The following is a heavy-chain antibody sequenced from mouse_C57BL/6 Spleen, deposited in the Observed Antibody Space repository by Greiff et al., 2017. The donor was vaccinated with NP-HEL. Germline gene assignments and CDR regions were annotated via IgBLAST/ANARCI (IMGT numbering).Heavy chain of an antibody. CDR3: TREKLGNYDAMDY. D-gene: IGHD2-1*01. CDR2: IDPETGGT. Sequence: SGAELVRPGASVTLSCKASGYTFTDYEMHWVKQTPVHGLEWIGAIDPETGGTAYNQKFKGKAILTADKSSSTAYMELRSLTSEDSAVYYCTREKLGNYDAMDYWGKGTSVTVSS. J-gene: IGHJ4*01. V-gene: IGHV1-15*01. CDR1: GYTFTDYE.